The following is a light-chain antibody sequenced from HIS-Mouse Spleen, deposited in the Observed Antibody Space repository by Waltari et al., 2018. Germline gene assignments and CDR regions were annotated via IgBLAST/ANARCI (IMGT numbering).Light chain of an antibody. Sequence: QSALTQPASVSGSPGQSITISCTGTSSYVGSHNLVPWYQQHPGKAPKLMIYEGSKRPSGVSNRFSGSKSGNTASLTISGLQAEDEADYYCCSYAGSSPYVVFGGGTKLTVL. CDR1: SSYVGSHNL. CDR3: CSYAGSSPYVV. CDR2: EGS. J-gene: IGLJ2*01. V-gene: IGLV2-23*01.